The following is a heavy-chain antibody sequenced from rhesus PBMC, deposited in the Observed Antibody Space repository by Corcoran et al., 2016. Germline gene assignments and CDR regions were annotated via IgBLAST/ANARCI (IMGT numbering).Heavy chain of an antibody. Sequence: QVQLQESGPGLVKPSETLSLTCAVSGASISSYWWSWIRQPPGKGLEWIGEINGNSGSTYYNPSLKSRVTISKDTSKNQFSLKLSSVTAADTAVYYCARQGLWGQGVLVTVSS. CDR3: ARQGL. V-gene: IGHV4-80*01. J-gene: IGHJ4*01. CDR2: INGNSGST. CDR1: GASISSYW.